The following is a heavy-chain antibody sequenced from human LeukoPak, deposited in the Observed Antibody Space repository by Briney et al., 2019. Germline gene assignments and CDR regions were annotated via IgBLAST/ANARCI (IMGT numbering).Heavy chain of an antibody. CDR2: IRYDGSNK. CDR1: GLTFSSYG. J-gene: IGHJ4*02. V-gene: IGHV3-30*02. CDR3: AKAPSIVVVPAAIDY. Sequence: GGSLRLSCAGSGLTFSSYGMHWVRQAPGKGLEWVAFIRYDGSNKYYADSVKGRFTISRDNSKNTLYLQMNSLRAEDTAVYYCAKAPSIVVVPAAIDYWGQGTLVTVSS. D-gene: IGHD2-2*01.